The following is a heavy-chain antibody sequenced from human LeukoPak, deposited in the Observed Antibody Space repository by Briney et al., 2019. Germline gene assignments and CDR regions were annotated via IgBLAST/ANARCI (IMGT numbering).Heavy chain of an antibody. D-gene: IGHD6-13*01. Sequence: SQTLSLTCIISRKSIGRGKSDCGGGRRTLEKEMKWIGSIYSSGSTYYNPSLKSRVTISVDTSKNQFSLKLSSVTAADTAVYYCARDPVAAAVWYFDLWGRGTLVTVSS. J-gene: IGHJ2*01. CDR3: ARDPVAAAVWYFDL. V-gene: IGHV4-39*07. CDR2: IYSSGST. CDR1: RKSIGRGKSD.